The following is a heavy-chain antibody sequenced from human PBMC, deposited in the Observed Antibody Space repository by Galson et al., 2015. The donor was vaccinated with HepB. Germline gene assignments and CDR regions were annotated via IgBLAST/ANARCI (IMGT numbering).Heavy chain of an antibody. CDR3: ARETPDTYYFDY. D-gene: IGHD2-15*01. CDR1: GYTFTING. CDR2: ISANSGDT. Sequence: SVKVSCKASGYTFTINGISWVRQAPGKGLEWMGWISANSGDTKYAQKLQGRVTMTRDTSTSTAYLELRSLRSDDTAAYYCARETPDTYYFDYWGQGTLVTVSS. V-gene: IGHV1-18*04. J-gene: IGHJ4*02.